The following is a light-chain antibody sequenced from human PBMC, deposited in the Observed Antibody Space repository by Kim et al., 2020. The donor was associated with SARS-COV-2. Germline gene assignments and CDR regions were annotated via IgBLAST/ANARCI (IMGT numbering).Light chain of an antibody. CDR3: SSYAGRQNLV. V-gene: IGLV2-8*01. Sequence: GLSLTITSTGNSSDIGGYNFVAGNQPHPGNAPKVMIYEVNMRPSGVPDRFSGTKSGNTASLTGSGLQAEDEADYYCSSYAGRQNLVFGGGTQLTVL. CDR1: SSDIGGYNF. CDR2: EVN. J-gene: IGLJ2*01.